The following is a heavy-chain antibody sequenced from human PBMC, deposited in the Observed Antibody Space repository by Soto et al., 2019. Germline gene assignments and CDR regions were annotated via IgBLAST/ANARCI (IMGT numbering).Heavy chain of an antibody. CDR1: GFTFSSYW. J-gene: IGHJ4*02. V-gene: IGHV3-74*03. CDR2: INRDGSNT. CDR3: ARDLTGPSDY. D-gene: IGHD7-27*01. Sequence: EVQLVESGGGLAQPGGSLRLSCAASGFTFSSYWMHWVRQAPGKGLVWVSLINRDGSNTKYADSVKGRFTISRDNAKNTLYLQMNSLRAEDTAVYYWARDLTGPSDYWGQGTLVTVSS.